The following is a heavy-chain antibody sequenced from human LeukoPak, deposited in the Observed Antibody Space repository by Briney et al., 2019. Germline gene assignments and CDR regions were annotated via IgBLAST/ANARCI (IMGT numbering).Heavy chain of an antibody. CDR2: IYYSGST. CDR3: ARGRGAAVLY. J-gene: IGHJ4*02. D-gene: IGHD6-13*01. V-gene: IGHV4-59*08. Sequence: SETLSLTCTVSGGSISGYYWSWIRQPPGKGLEWIGYIYYSGSTNYNSSLKSRVTISVDTSKNQFSLKLSSMTAADTAVYYCARGRGAAVLYWGQGTLVTVSS. CDR1: GGSISGYY.